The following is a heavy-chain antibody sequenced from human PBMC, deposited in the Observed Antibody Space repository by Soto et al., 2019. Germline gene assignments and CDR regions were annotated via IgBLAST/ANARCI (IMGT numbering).Heavy chain of an antibody. D-gene: IGHD3-22*01. CDR2: IYHSGST. V-gene: IGHV4-4*02. CDR3: ARAAYYYDSSGYSYYFDY. J-gene: IGHJ4*02. Sequence: PSETLSLTCAVSGGSISSSNWWSWVRQPPGKGLEWIGEIYHSGSTNYNPSLKSRVTISVDKSKNQFSLKLSSVTAADTAVYYCARAAYYYDSSGYSYYFDYWGQGTLVTVSS. CDR1: GGSISSSNW.